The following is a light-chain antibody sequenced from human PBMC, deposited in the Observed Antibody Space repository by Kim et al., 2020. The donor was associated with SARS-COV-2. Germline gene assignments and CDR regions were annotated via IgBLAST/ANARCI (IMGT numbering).Light chain of an antibody. CDR2: GAS. Sequence: PGERATLSCRASQSVSSNLAWDQQKPGQAPRLLIYGASTRATGIPARVSGSGSGTEFTLTISSLQSEDFAVYYCQQYNNWPPWTFGQGTKGDI. V-gene: IGKV3-15*01. CDR1: QSVSSN. J-gene: IGKJ1*01. CDR3: QQYNNWPPWT.